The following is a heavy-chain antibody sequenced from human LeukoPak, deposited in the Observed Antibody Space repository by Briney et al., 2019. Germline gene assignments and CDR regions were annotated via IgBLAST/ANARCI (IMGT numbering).Heavy chain of an antibody. V-gene: IGHV3-30-3*01. CDR1: GFTFSSYS. CDR2: VSYDGSSE. J-gene: IGHJ6*02. CDR3: ARDRVLYFYYGMDV. D-gene: IGHD2-21*01. Sequence: GGSLRLSCAASGFTFSSYSIHWVRQAPGKGLEWVAVVSYDGSSENYADSVKGRLTISRDNSKNTLYLQMNSLRAEDTAVYYCARDRVLYFYYGMDVWGQGTTVTVSS.